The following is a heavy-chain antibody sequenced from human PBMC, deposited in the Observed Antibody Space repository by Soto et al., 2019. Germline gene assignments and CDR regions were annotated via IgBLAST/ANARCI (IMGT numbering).Heavy chain of an antibody. V-gene: IGHV4-39*01. J-gene: IGHJ4*02. CDR2: VYYRGRS. CDR1: GGPLTNSSYY. D-gene: IGHD4-17*01. Sequence: NPSGTVSVTCAVSGGPLTNSSYYWGWIRQSPGKGLEWIGSVYYRGRSYSKSSVKSRVTISVDTSKNRFSLSLNSVTASDTAVYFCVSQRTTVPTQAYFDYWGPGALVTVSS. CDR3: VSQRTTVPTQAYFDY.